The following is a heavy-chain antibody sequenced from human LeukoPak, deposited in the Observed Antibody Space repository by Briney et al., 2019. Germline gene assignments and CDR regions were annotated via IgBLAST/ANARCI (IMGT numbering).Heavy chain of an antibody. CDR3: ARRRGSGSTQVFDY. D-gene: IGHD6-19*01. V-gene: IGHV4-39*01. Sequence: SETLSLTCSVSGGSISSTYYYWGWVRQPPGRRLEWIGNIFKSETSFYNPSLKSRVTISVDTSKNQFSLKLSSVTAADTAVYYCARRRGSGSTQVFDYWGQGTLVTVSS. CDR2: IFKSETS. J-gene: IGHJ4*02. CDR1: GGSISSTYYY.